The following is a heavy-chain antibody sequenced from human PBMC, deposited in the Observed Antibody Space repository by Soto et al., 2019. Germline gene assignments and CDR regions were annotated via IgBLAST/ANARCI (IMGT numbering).Heavy chain of an antibody. D-gene: IGHD6-13*01. V-gene: IGHV3-74*01. CDR3: AREYSSSGYLVGGRQYGMDV. CDR1: GFTFSSYW. Sequence: GSLRLSCAASGFTFSSYWMHWVRQAPGQGLVWVSRNNSDGSSTSYADSVKGRFTISRDNANNTPYLQIHSLSAEDTGVYDGAREYSSSGYLVGGRQYGMDVWGQGTTVTVSS. CDR2: NNSDGSST. J-gene: IGHJ6*02.